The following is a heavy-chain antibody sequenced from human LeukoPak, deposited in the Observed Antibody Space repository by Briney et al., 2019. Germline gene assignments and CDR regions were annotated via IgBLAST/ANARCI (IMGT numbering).Heavy chain of an antibody. V-gene: IGHV3-30-3*01. J-gene: IGHJ3*02. Sequence: PGGSLRLSCAASGFTFSSYAMHWVRQAPGKGLEWVAVISYDGSNKYYADSVKGRFTISRDNSKNTLYLQMNSLRAEDTAVYYCAKAITIFGVVIGGHDAFDIWGQGTMVTVSS. CDR3: AKAITIFGVVIGGHDAFDI. CDR2: ISYDGSNK. D-gene: IGHD3-3*01. CDR1: GFTFSSYA.